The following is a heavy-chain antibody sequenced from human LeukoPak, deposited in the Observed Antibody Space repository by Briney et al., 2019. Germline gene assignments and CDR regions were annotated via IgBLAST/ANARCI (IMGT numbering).Heavy chain of an antibody. V-gene: IGHV4-39*07. CDR2: ISYSGTT. CDR3: ARDKAYYYYKDV. J-gene: IGHJ6*03. Sequence: SETLSLTCTVSSASITSSPYFRGWIRQSPGKGLEWIGSISYSGTTYYNPSLKSRVTISVDTSKNQFSLKLSSVTAADTAVYYCARDKAYYYYKDVWGKGTTVTISS. CDR1: SASITSSPYF.